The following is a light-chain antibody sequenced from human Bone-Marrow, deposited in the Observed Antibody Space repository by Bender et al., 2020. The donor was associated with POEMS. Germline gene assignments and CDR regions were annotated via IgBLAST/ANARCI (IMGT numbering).Light chain of an antibody. CDR1: NSDVGGYNY. CDR2: DVI. Sequence: QSALTQPASVSGSPGQSITISCTGTNSDVGGYNYVSWYQQHPGKAPKLIIYDVINRPSGVSNRYSGSKSGNTASLTISGLQAEDEADYYCSSYTRINTHVFGTGTKVTVL. J-gene: IGLJ1*01. V-gene: IGLV2-14*03. CDR3: SSYTRINTHV.